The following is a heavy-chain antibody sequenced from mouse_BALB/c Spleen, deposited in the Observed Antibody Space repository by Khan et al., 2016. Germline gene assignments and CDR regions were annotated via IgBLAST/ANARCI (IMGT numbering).Heavy chain of an antibody. V-gene: IGHV1-77*01. Sequence: QVQLKQSGPELVKPGASVKMSCKASGYTFTDYVISWVKQRTGQGLEWIGEIYPGSGSTYYNEKFKGKATLTADKSSHTAYMQLSSLTSEDSSVYFCAKGLGAMDYWGEGTSVTVSS. CDR2: IYPGSGST. D-gene: IGHD3-3*01. J-gene: IGHJ4*01. CDR1: GYTFTDYV. CDR3: AKGLGAMDY.